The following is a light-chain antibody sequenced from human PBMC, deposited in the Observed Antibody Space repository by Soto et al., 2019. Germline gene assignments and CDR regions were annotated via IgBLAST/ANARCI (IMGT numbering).Light chain of an antibody. CDR3: SSFTITNTCV. V-gene: IGLV2-14*01. CDR2: DVS. J-gene: IGLJ1*01. CDR1: SSDIGGFNY. Sequence: QSALTQPASVSGSPGQSITLSCTGSSSDIGGFNYVSWYQQHPGKAPKLMIFDVSDRPSGVSNRFSGSKSGNTASLTISGLQAEDEADYYCSSFTITNTCVFGTGTKLTVL.